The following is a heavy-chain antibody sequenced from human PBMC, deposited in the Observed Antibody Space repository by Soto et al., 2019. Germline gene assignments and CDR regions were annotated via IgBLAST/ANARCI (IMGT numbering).Heavy chain of an antibody. CDR3: ARDCPWEPLLGGPGPFDY. CDR1: GYNFSGYY. V-gene: IGHV1-2*02. J-gene: IGHJ4*02. Sequence: ASVKVSCKASGYNFSGYYIHWVRQAPGQGLEWMGWMNPYNGGTNLAHKFEGRVTMTRDTSITTAYMELTRLTSDDTAVYYCARDCPWEPLLGGPGPFDYWGQGTLVTVSS. D-gene: IGHD1-26*01. CDR2: MNPYNGGT.